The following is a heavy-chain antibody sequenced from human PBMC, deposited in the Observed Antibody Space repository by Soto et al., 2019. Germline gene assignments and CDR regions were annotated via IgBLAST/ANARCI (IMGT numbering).Heavy chain of an antibody. D-gene: IGHD3-22*01. Sequence: QVQLVQSGAEVKKPGASVKVSCKASGYTFTSYGISWVRQAPGQGLEWMGWISAYNGNTNYAQKLQGRVTMTTDTSTSTAYMEMRSLRSDDTAVYYCARDRDYYDSSGTYYFDYWGQGTLVTVSS. CDR3: ARDRDYYDSSGTYYFDY. CDR1: GYTFTSYG. J-gene: IGHJ4*02. V-gene: IGHV1-18*04. CDR2: ISAYNGNT.